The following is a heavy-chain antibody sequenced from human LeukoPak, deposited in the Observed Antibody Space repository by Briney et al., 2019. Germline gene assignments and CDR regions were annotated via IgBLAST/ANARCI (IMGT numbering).Heavy chain of an antibody. CDR3: ARLPEARRPYYFDY. D-gene: IGHD6-6*01. CDR1: GYSFTRYW. CDR2: IYPGDSDT. V-gene: IGHV5-51*01. Sequence: GESLKISCKGSGYSFTRYWIGWVRQLPGKGLEWVGVIYPGDSDTRYSPSFQGQVTISADKPISTAYLQWSSLKASDTAMYYCARLPEARRPYYFDYWGQGTLVTVSS. J-gene: IGHJ4*02.